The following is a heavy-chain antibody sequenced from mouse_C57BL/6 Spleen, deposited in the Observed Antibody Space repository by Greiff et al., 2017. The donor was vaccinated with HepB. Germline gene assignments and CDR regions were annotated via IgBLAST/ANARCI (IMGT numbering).Heavy chain of an antibody. CDR3: AREGGYGYDADAMDY. CDR2: IYPGSGST. V-gene: IGHV1-55*01. CDR1: GYTFTSYW. D-gene: IGHD2-2*01. Sequence: VQLQQPGAELVKPGASVKMSCKASGYTFTSYWITWVKQRPGQGLEWIGDIYPGSGSTNYNEKFKSQATLTVDTSSSTAYMQLSSLTSEDSAVYYCAREGGYGYDADAMDYWGQGTSVTVSS. J-gene: IGHJ4*01.